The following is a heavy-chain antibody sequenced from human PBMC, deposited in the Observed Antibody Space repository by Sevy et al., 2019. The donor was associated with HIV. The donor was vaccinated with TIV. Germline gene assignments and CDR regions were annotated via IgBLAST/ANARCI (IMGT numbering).Heavy chain of an antibody. CDR2: ISYDGSNK. D-gene: IGHD3-22*01. Sequence: GGSLRLSCAASGFTFSSYAMHWVHQAPGKGLEWVAVISYDGSNKYYADSVKGRFTISRDNSKKTLYLQMNSLRAEDTAVYYCAREAMYRYYDSSREGAFDIWGQGTMVTVSS. CDR3: AREAMYRYYDSSREGAFDI. J-gene: IGHJ3*02. CDR1: GFTFSSYA. V-gene: IGHV3-30-3*01.